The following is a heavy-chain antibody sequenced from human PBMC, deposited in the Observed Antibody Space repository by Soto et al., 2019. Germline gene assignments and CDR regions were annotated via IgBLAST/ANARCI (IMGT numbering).Heavy chain of an antibody. J-gene: IGHJ4*02. V-gene: IGHV1-69*02. CDR2: IITILGIA. Sequence: QVQLVQSGAEVKKPGSSVKVSCKASGGTFSSYIINWVRQAPGQGLEWMGRIITILGIAKYAQKFQGRVTITADKSTSTAYMELSSLRSEDTAVYYFARWLHYDSISLDDYWGQGTLVTVSS. CDR3: ARWLHYDSISLDDY. CDR1: GGTFSSYI. D-gene: IGHD3-22*01.